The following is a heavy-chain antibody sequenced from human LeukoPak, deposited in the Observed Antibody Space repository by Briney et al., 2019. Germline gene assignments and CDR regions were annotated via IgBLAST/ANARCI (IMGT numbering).Heavy chain of an antibody. D-gene: IGHD3-22*01. CDR2: ISYDGSNK. CDR3: ARDYYDSSGYLQDGFY. Sequence: PGGSLRLSCAASGFTFSSYAMHWVRQAPGKGLEWVAVISYDGSNKYYADSVKGRFTISRDNSKNTLYLQMTSLRAEDTAVYYCARDYYDSSGYLQDGFYWGQGTLVTVSS. CDR1: GFTFSSYA. V-gene: IGHV3-30-3*01. J-gene: IGHJ4*02.